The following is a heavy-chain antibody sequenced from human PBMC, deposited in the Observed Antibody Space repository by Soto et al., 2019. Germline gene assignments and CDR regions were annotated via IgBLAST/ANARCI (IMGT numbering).Heavy chain of an antibody. D-gene: IGHD1-1*01. CDR3: TKRLGSTATTYGDS. CDR1: GFTFSSYA. V-gene: IGHV3-33*08. Sequence: QVQLVESGGGVVQPGRSLRLSCAASGFTFSSYAMHWVRQAPGKGLEWVAVISDNGGATYYVDSVKGRFTISRDNSRNILYLQMNSLRVEDTAVYYCTKRLGSTATTYGDSWGQGTLVTVSS. J-gene: IGHJ4*02. CDR2: ISDNGGAT.